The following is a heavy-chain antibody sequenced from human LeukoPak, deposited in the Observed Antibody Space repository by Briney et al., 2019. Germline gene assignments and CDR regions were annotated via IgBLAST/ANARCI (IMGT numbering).Heavy chain of an antibody. V-gene: IGHV3-30-3*01. CDR1: GFTFSSYA. CDR3: ASNQGAFDI. D-gene: IGHD1-14*01. Sequence: GGSLRLSCAASGFTFSSYAMHWVRQAPGKGLEWVAVISYDGSNKYYADSVKGRFTISRDNAKNSLYLQMNSLRAEDTAVYYCASNQGAFDIWGQGTMVTVSS. J-gene: IGHJ3*02. CDR2: ISYDGSNK.